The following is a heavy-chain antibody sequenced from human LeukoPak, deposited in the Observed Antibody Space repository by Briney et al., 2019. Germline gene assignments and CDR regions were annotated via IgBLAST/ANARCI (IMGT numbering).Heavy chain of an antibody. D-gene: IGHD4-17*01. CDR3: ARAVSGDYQFDY. CDR2: ISSSSSYI. Sequence: PGGSLRLSCAASGFTFSSYSMNWVRQAPGKGLGWVSSISSSSSYIYYADSVKGRFTISRDNAKNSLYLQMNSLRAEDTAVYYCARAVSGDYQFDYWGQGTLVTVSS. J-gene: IGHJ4*02. CDR1: GFTFSSYS. V-gene: IGHV3-21*01.